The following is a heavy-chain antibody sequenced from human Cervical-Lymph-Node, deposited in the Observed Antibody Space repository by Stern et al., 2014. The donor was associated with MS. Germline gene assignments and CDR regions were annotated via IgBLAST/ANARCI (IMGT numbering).Heavy chain of an antibody. CDR2: IHYSGTT. Sequence: QVQLGQSGPGLVKPSQTLSLTCAVTGGSISSAEYYWSWIRQSPGKGLEWIGYIHYSGTTYYNTSLKSRVTIAVDTSKNQFSLNLRSVTAADTAVYYCSRDADGYSLVFGYWGRGTLVTVSS. V-gene: IGHV4-30-4*01. CDR1: GGSISSAEYY. CDR3: SRDADGYSLVFGY. D-gene: IGHD5-24*01. J-gene: IGHJ4*02.